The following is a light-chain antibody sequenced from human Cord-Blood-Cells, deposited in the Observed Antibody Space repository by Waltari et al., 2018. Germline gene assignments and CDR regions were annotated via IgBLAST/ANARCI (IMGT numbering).Light chain of an antibody. V-gene: IGKV3-15*01. CDR2: GAS. Sequence: EIVMTQSPATLPVSPGERATLSCRASQSVSSNLAWYQQKPGQAPRLLIYGASTRATGIPARFSGSGSGTEFTLTISSLQSEDFAVYYCQQYNSRPRTFGQGTKLEIK. CDR1: QSVSSN. CDR3: QQYNSRPRT. J-gene: IGKJ2*01.